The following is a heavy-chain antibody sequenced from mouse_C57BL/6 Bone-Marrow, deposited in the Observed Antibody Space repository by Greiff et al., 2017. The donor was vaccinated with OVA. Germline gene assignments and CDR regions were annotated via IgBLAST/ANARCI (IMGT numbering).Heavy chain of an antibody. CDR2: IRNKANGYTT. D-gene: IGHD1-1*01. V-gene: IGHV7-3*01. J-gene: IGHJ4*01. CDR1: GFTFTDYY. Sequence: DVKLVESGGGLVQPGGSLSLSCAASGFTFTDYYMSWVRQPPGKALEWLGFIRNKANGYTTEYSASVKGRFTISRDNSQSILYLQMNALRAEDSATYYCARYPYYYGSSSTLYYAMDYWGQGTSVTVSS. CDR3: ARYPYYYGSSSTLYYAMDY.